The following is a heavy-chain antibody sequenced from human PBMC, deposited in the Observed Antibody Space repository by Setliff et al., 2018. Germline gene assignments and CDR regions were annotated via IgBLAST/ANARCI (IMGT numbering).Heavy chain of an antibody. CDR1: GGSISSSNW. CDR2: IYHSGST. CDR3: ARGGGFLYMDV. V-gene: IGHV4-4*02. Sequence: LSLTCAVSGGSISSSNWWSWVRQPPGKGLEWIGEIYHSGSTNYNPSLKSRVTVSVDTSKNHFSLELTSVTAADTAVYYCARGGGFLYMDVWGKGTTVTVSS. D-gene: IGHD3-3*01. J-gene: IGHJ6*03.